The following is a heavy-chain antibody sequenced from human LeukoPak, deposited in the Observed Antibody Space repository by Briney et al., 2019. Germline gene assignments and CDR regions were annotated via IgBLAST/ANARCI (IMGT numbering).Heavy chain of an antibody. Sequence: SVTLSLTCTVSSGSISSYYWSWIRQPPGKGLEWIGYIYYSGSTNYNPSLKSRVTISVDTSKNQFSLKLSSVTAADTAVYYCAGGFTYDPYNWFDPWGQGTLVTVSS. D-gene: IGHD3-16*01. CDR1: SGSISSYY. CDR2: IYYSGST. J-gene: IGHJ5*02. CDR3: AGGFTYDPYNWFDP. V-gene: IGHV4-59*01.